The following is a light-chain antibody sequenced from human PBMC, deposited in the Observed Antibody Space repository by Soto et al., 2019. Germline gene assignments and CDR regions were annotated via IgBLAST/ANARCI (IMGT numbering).Light chain of an antibody. CDR1: SSDVGGYKY. J-gene: IGLJ2*01. V-gene: IGLV2-14*01. CDR3: SSYTSTSTRVV. Sequence: QSALTQPASVSGSPGQSITISCTGTSSDVGGYKYVSWYQQNPGKAPNLIIYEVSNRPSGVSNRFSGSKSGNTASLTISGLQAEDEADYYYSSYTSTSTRVVFGGGTKLTVL. CDR2: EVS.